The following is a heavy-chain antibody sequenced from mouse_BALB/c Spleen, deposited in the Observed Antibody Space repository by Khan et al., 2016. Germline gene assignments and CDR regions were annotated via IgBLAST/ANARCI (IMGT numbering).Heavy chain of an antibody. Sequence: QVQLQQSGAELMKPGASVKISCKASGYTSSTYWKDWVKERPGHGIEGIGEMLPRSGSTHHNEKLKGKAIFTEDTSSNTAYMQLSSMTSEDSGVDYGTRSIEEQFDYEGQENELKVSS. CDR1: GYTSSTYW. CDR3: TRSIEEQFDY. CDR2: MLPRSGST. V-gene: IGHV1-9*01. J-gene: IGHJ2*01.